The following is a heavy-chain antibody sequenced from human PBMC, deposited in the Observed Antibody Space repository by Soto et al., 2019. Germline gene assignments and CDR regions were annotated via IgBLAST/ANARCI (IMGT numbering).Heavy chain of an antibody. CDR1: GFTFSSYA. CDR3: AKVWADIVVVPAAMGLYYYYGMDV. Sequence: GGSLRLSCAASGFTFSSYAMSWVRQAPGKGLEWVSAISGSGGSTYYADSVKGRFTISRDNSKNTLYLQMNSLRAEDTAVYYCAKVWADIVVVPAAMGLYYYYGMDVWGQGTTVTVSS. J-gene: IGHJ6*02. D-gene: IGHD2-2*01. V-gene: IGHV3-23*01. CDR2: ISGSGGST.